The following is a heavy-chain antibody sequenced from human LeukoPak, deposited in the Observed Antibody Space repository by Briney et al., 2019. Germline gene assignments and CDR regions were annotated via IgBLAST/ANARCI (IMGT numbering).Heavy chain of an antibody. CDR1: GYSISTGYY. D-gene: IGHD4-17*01. J-gene: IGHJ4*02. CDR3: ARVDYGDYVVNY. CDR2: FYHGGST. V-gene: IGHV4-38-2*02. Sequence: PSETLSLTCTVSGYSISTGYYWDWIRQPPGKGLEWIGTFYHGGSTYYNPSLKSRVTISVDTSKNQFSLKLSSVTAADTAVYYCARVDYGDYVVNYWGQGTLVTVSS.